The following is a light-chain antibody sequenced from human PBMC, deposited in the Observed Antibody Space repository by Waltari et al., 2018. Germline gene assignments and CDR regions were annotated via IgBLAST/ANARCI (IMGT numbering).Light chain of an antibody. V-gene: IGKV3-11*01. Sequence: DIVLTQSPAILSLSPGERAYLSCRASQSVTNYLAWYQQKPGQAPRLLIYDTSNRATGIPARFSGSGFGTDFTLTICSREPEDFAVYYCQQRRDWPLTFGGGTKVEIK. CDR1: QSVTNY. CDR3: QQRRDWPLT. CDR2: DTS. J-gene: IGKJ4*01.